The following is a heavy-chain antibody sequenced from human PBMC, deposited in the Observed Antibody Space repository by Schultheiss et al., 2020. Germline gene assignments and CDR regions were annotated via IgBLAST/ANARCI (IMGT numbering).Heavy chain of an antibody. CDR2: IYTSGST. D-gene: IGHD2-2*01. CDR3: ARHYVPPISLVPAVYFDY. Sequence: SETLSLTCTVSGGSISSGSYYWSWIRQPAGKGLEWIGRIYTSGSTYYNPSLKSRVTISVDTSKNQFSLKLSSVTAADTAVYYCARHYVPPISLVPAVYFDYWGQGTLVTVSS. CDR1: GGSISSGSYY. J-gene: IGHJ4*02. V-gene: IGHV4-61*02.